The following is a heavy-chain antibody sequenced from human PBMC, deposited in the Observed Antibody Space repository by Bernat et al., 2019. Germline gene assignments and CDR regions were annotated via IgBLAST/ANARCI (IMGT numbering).Heavy chain of an antibody. CDR2: IYYSGST. CDR3: ARIDEAAAGTLGSLDP. D-gene: IGHD6-13*01. Sequence: QLQLQESGPGLVKPSETLSLTCTVSGGSISSSSYYWGWIRQPPGKGLEWIGSIYYSGSTYYNPSLKSRVTISVDTSKNQFSLKLSSVTAADTAVYYCARIDEAAAGTLGSLDPWGQGTLVTVSS. J-gene: IGHJ5*02. V-gene: IGHV4-39*01. CDR1: GGSISSSSYY.